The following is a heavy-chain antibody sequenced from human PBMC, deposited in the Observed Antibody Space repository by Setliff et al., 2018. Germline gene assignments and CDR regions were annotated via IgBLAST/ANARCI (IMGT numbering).Heavy chain of an antibody. CDR3: ARGPDLTAVGATYFYCMDV. J-gene: IGHJ6*02. V-gene: IGHV4-4*07. CDR1: GGSVTESF. Sequence: PSETLSLTCTASGGSVTESFWSWIRQPAGRGLEWIGRMIVSGGADYNPSLKSRVTMSVDSPNNKFSLNLSSVSAADTAVYYCARGPDLTAVGATYFYCMDVWGQGATVTVSS. D-gene: IGHD6-19*01. CDR2: MIVSGGA.